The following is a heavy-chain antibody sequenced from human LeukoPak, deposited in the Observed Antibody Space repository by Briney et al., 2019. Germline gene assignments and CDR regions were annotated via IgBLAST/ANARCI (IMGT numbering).Heavy chain of an antibody. Sequence: GGSLRLSCAASGFTFSSYSMNWVRQAPGKGLEWVSYISSSSTIYYADSVKGRFTISRDNAKNSLYLQMNSLRDEDTAVYYCARDKGPTMVRGVIMSGQEDDAFDIWGQGTMVTVSS. J-gene: IGHJ3*02. D-gene: IGHD3-10*01. V-gene: IGHV3-48*02. CDR3: ARDKGPTMVRGVIMSGQEDDAFDI. CDR2: ISSSSTI. CDR1: GFTFSSYS.